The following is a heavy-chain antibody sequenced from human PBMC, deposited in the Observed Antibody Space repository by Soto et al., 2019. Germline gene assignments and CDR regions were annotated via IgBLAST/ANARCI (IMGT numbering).Heavy chain of an antibody. CDR1: GFTFDDYA. CDR3: EKGRDGNYFGGFDI. J-gene: IGHJ3*02. D-gene: IGHD1-7*01. Sequence: EVQLVESGGGLVQPGRSLRLSCAASGFTFDDYAMHWVRQAPGKGLEWVSGISWNSGSIGYADSVKGRFTISRDNAKNSLTLQMNSMSVEDTALYYCEKGRDGNYFGGFDIWGQGTMVTVSS. V-gene: IGHV3-9*01. CDR2: ISWNSGSI.